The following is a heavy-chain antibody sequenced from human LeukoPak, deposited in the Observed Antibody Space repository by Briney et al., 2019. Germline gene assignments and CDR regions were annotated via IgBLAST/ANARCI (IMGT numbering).Heavy chain of an antibody. CDR2: INPKTGGT. J-gene: IGHJ4*02. V-gene: IGHV1-2*02. D-gene: IGHD3-10*01. CDR1: GYTFTDSY. Sequence: ASVKVSCKASGYTFTDSYMHWVRQAPGQGLEWMGWINPKTGGTDYAQRFQGRVTMTRDTSIRTAYMELNSLRSDDTAVYYCARDGRLTIFVRGIITEGSPPKNWGQGTLVTVSS. CDR3: ARDGRLTIFVRGIITEGSPPKN.